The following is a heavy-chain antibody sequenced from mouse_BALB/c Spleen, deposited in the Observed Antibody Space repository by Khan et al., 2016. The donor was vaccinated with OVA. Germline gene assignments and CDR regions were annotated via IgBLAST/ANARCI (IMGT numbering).Heavy chain of an antibody. D-gene: IGHD1-1*01. J-gene: IGHJ1*01. V-gene: IGHV1S137*01. CDR2: ISTYYGDA. Sequence: QVRLQQSGAELVRPGVSVKISCKGSGYTFTDYAMPWVKQSHAKSLEWIGVISTYYGDANSNQKFKGKATMTVDKSSSTAYMELARLTSEDSAIYDCARYYGSSYRYFDVWGAGTTVTVSS. CDR3: ARYYGSSYRYFDV. CDR1: GYTFTDYA.